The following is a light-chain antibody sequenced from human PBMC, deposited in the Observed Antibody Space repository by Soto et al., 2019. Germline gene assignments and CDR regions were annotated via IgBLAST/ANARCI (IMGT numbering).Light chain of an antibody. Sequence: EIVLTPSPGTLSLSPVERAPLSCRASQSLSSSQLAWYQQKPGQAPRLLIHDASSRATGISDRFTGSGSGTDFTLTITTLEPEDFAVYYCQQYGSSPRTFGLGTKVDIK. CDR3: QQYGSSPRT. V-gene: IGKV3-20*01. J-gene: IGKJ1*01. CDR1: QSLSSSQ. CDR2: DAS.